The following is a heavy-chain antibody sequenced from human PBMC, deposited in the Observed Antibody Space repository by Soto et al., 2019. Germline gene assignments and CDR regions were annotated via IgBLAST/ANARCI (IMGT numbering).Heavy chain of an antibody. CDR1: GYTFTSYG. CDR3: ARAILRYCSSTSCYLSWFDP. Sequence: ASVKVSCKASGYTFTSYGISWVRQAPGQGLEWMGWISAYNGNTNYAQKLQGRVTMTTDTSTSTAYMELRSLRSDDTAVYYCARAILRYCSSTSCYLSWFDPWGQGTLVTVSS. CDR2: ISAYNGNT. V-gene: IGHV1-18*01. J-gene: IGHJ5*02. D-gene: IGHD2-2*01.